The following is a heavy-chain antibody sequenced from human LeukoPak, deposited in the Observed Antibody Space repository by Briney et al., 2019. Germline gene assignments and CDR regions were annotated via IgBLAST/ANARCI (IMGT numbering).Heavy chain of an antibody. CDR1: GFTFSSYG. V-gene: IGHV3-23*01. CDR3: AKDDEGYSIRNWFDP. J-gene: IGHJ5*02. D-gene: IGHD6-13*01. Sequence: GGSLRLSCAASGFTFSSYGMSWVRQAPGKGLEWVSAISGSGGSTYYADSVKGRFTISRDNSKNTLYLQMNSLRAEDTAVYYCAKDDEGYSIRNWFDPWGQGTLVTVSS. CDR2: ISGSGGST.